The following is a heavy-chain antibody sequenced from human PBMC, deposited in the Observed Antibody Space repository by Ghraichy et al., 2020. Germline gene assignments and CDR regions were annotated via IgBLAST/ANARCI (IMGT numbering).Heavy chain of an antibody. V-gene: IGHV4-30-2*01. CDR2: IYRGVST. D-gene: IGHD3-10*01. J-gene: IGHJ4*02. Sequence: SETLSLTCGVSGASISRGGYSWSWIRQPPGKGLEWIGYIYRGVSTFYNPSLKTRVTMSVDTSKNQFSLRLTSVTAADTAVYYCAREGLGSGTYYYFDFWGQGTVFTVSS. CDR3: AREGLGSGTYYYFDF. CDR1: GASISRGGYS.